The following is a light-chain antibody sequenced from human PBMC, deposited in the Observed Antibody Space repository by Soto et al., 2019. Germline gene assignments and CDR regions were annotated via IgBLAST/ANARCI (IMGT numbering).Light chain of an antibody. Sequence: QSVLTQPPSVSGAPGQRVTISCTGSSSNIGAGYDVHWYQQLPGTAPKLLVYGNSNRPSGVPVRFSGSKSGTSASLAIAGLQAEAEADYYCQSYDSSLRGYVFGPGTKVTVL. CDR3: QSYDSSLRGYV. CDR1: SSNIGAGYD. V-gene: IGLV1-40*01. CDR2: GNS. J-gene: IGLJ1*01.